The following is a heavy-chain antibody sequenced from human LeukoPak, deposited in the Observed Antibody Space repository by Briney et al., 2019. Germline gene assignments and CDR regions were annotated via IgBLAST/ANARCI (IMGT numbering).Heavy chain of an antibody. CDR2: IKSKTDGGTT. Sequence: GGSLRLSCVASGFTFTNAWMNWVRQAPGKGLEWVGHIKSKTDGGTTDHAAPVKGRFTISRDDSKNTLYLQMNSLKTEDTAVYYCTTWNYDILTGYSIWGQGTLVTVSS. CDR1: GFTFTNAW. CDR3: TTWNYDILTGYSI. V-gene: IGHV3-15*07. D-gene: IGHD3-9*01. J-gene: IGHJ4*02.